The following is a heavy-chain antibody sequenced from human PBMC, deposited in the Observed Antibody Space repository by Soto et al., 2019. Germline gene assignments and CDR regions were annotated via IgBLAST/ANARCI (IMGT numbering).Heavy chain of an antibody. CDR3: TRRCGGDCYLEDAFDI. CDR2: IRSKANSYAT. V-gene: IGHV3-73*02. Sequence: EVQLVESGGGLVQPGGSLKLSCAASGFTFSGSAMHWVRQASGKGLEWVGRIRSKANSYATAYAASVKGRFTISRDDSKNTAYLQMNSLKTEDTAVYYCTRRCGGDCYLEDAFDIWGQGTMVTVSS. J-gene: IGHJ3*02. CDR1: GFTFSGSA. D-gene: IGHD2-21*02.